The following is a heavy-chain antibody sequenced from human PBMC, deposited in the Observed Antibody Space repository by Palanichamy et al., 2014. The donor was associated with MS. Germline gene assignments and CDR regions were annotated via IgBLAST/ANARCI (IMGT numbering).Heavy chain of an antibody. CDR2: ISTSTGNA. Sequence: VKVSCKSFGYTFTTYGVSWVRQAPGQGLEWMGWISTSTGNANYAQKFQGRLTMTTDTSTSTVYMEMRSLRSDDTAVYYCARDWQCTHGGCYDVFDIWGQGTMVTVSS. J-gene: IGHJ3*02. V-gene: IGHV1-18*01. CDR3: ARDWQCTHGGCYDVFDI. D-gene: IGHD2-8*01. CDR1: GYTFTTYG.